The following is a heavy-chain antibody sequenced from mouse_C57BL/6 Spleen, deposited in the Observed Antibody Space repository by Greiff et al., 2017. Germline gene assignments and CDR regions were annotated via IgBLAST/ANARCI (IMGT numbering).Heavy chain of an antibody. CDR1: GYTFTSYT. Sequence: VKLVESGAELARPGASVKMSCKASGYTFTSYTMHWVKQRPGQGLEWIGYINPSSGYTKYNQKFKDKATLTADKSSSTAYMQLSSLTSEDSAVYYCARRDWDVGFDYWGQGTTLTVSS. D-gene: IGHD4-1*01. CDR2: INPSSGYT. J-gene: IGHJ2*01. V-gene: IGHV1-4*01. CDR3: ARRDWDVGFDY.